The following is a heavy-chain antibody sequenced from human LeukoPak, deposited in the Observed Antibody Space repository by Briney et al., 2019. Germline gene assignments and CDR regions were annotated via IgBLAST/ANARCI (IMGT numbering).Heavy chain of an antibody. D-gene: IGHD6-25*01. V-gene: IGHV3-48*03. CDR1: GFTSSSYE. Sequence: GGSLRLSCAASGFTSSSYEMNWVRQAPGKGLEWVSYISSSGSTIYYADSVKGRFTISRDNAKNSLYLQMNSLRAEDTAVYYCAREAAYYFDYWGQGTLVTVSS. J-gene: IGHJ4*02. CDR3: AREAAYYFDY. CDR2: ISSSGSTI.